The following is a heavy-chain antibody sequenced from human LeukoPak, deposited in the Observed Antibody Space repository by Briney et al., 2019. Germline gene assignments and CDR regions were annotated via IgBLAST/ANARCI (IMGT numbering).Heavy chain of an antibody. Sequence: ASVKVSCKASGYTFTGYYMHWERQAPGQGLEWMGWINPNSGGTNYAQKFQGRVTMTRDTSISTAYMELSRLRSDDTAVYYCARVSDLLTGFDAFDIWGQGTMVTLSS. V-gene: IGHV1-2*02. CDR1: GYTFTGYY. D-gene: IGHD3-9*01. CDR3: ARVSDLLTGFDAFDI. CDR2: INPNSGGT. J-gene: IGHJ3*02.